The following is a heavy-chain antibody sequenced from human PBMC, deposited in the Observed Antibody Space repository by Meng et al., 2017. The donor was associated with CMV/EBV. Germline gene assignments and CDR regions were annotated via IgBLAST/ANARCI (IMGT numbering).Heavy chain of an antibody. J-gene: IGHJ6*02. CDR3: ARDRYCSSTSCYWVGMDV. D-gene: IGHD2-2*01. CDR2: TYYRSKWYN. Sequence: SQTLSLTCAISGDSVSSNSAAWNRIGQSPPRGLEWLGRTYYRSKWYNDYAVSVKSRITINPDTSKNQFSLQLNSVTPEDTAVYYCARDRYCSSTSCYWVGMDVWGQGTTVIVSS. V-gene: IGHV6-1*01. CDR1: GDSVSSNSAA.